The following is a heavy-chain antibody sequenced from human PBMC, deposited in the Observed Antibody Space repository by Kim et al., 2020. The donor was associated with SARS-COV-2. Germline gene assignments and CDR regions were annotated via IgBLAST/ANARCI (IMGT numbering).Heavy chain of an antibody. CDR3: AKDYYGMDV. CDR2: GST. V-gene: IGHV4-31*02. J-gene: IGHJ6*02. Sequence: GSTYYTPSLKSRVTISVDTSKNQFSLKLSSVTAADTAVYYCAKDYYGMDVWGQGTTVTVSS.